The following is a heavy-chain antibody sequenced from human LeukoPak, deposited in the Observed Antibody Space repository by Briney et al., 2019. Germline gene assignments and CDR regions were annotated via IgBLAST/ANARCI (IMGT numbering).Heavy chain of an antibody. CDR1: GFTVSTNR. V-gene: IGHV3-53*04. J-gene: IGHJ4*02. Sequence: GGSLRLSCAASGFTVSTNRMTWVRQAPGKGLEWVSTIYSGGTTYYADSVMGRFTISRHNSRNTLYLQMNSLRAEDTAVYYCARVDTVMAYYFDLWGQGTLVTVSS. CDR3: ARVDTVMAYYFDL. D-gene: IGHD5-18*01. CDR2: IYSGGTT.